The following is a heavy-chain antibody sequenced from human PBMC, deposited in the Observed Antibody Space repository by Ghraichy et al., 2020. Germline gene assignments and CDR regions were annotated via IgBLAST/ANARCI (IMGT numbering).Heavy chain of an antibody. V-gene: IGHV3-48*01. CDR2: ISSTSNTI. CDR3: ARDPGRFRFED. Sequence: GESLNISCTASGFIFSDYSMNWVRQAPGKGLEWVSYISSTSNTIYYADSVKGRFIISRDNAENSLFLHVNSLRAEDTAVYYCARDPGRFRFEDWGQGTPVTVSS. CDR1: GFIFSDYS. J-gene: IGHJ4*02. D-gene: IGHD2/OR15-2a*01.